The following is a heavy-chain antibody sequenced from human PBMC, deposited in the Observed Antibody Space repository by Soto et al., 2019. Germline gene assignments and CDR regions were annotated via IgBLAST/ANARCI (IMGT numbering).Heavy chain of an antibody. D-gene: IGHD3-10*01. CDR3: ARVRVIRGVIPSHFGL. Sequence: QAHLAQSGAEVKKPGSSVTVSCKASGGTFNSYGISWVRQAPGQGLDWMGVIIPLYGTVNYAQKFQGRVSITADKSTSTAYRDINSLRSDDTAVYYCARVRVIRGVIPSHFGLWGQGTQVTVSS. CDR1: GGTFNSYG. J-gene: IGHJ4*02. V-gene: IGHV1-69*06. CDR2: IIPLYGTV.